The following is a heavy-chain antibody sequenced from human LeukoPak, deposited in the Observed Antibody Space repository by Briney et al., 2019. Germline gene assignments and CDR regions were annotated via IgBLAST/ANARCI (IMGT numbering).Heavy chain of an antibody. J-gene: IGHJ6*02. Sequence: SETLSLTCTVSGGSISSGGYYWSWIRQHPGKGLEWIGYIYYSGSTYYNPSLKSRVTISVDTSKNQFSLKLSSVTAADTAVYYCARVGSSWYALNYYYYGMDVWGQGTTVTVSS. V-gene: IGHV4-31*03. CDR2: IYYSGST. D-gene: IGHD6-13*01. CDR3: ARVGSSWYALNYYYYGMDV. CDR1: GGSISSGGYY.